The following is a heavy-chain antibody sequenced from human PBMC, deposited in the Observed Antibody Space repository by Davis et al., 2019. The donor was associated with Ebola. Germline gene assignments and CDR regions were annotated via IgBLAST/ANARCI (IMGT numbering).Heavy chain of an antibody. CDR2: IIPIFGTA. CDR3: ARDEVAAAGLEDSYYYYCGMDV. D-gene: IGHD6-13*01. J-gene: IGHJ6*02. CDR1: GYTFTSYG. Sequence: AASVKVSCKASGYTFTSYGISWVRQAPGQGLEWMGGIIPIFGTANYAQKFQGRVTMTTDTSTSTAYMELRSLRSDDTAVYYCARDEVAAAGLEDSYYYYCGMDVWGQGTTVTVSS. V-gene: IGHV1-18*01.